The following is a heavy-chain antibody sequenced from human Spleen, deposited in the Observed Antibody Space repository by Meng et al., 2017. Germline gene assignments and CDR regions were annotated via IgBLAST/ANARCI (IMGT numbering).Heavy chain of an antibody. D-gene: IGHD4-23*01. Sequence: QLQRQESGPGLVKPSETLPLTCTVSGGSISSSNYYWGWIRQPPEKGLEWIGSIYYSGSTYYNPSLKSRVTISVDTSKNHFSLKLISVTAADTAVYYCARDEYAGNFWFDPWGQGTLVTVSS. V-gene: IGHV4-39*07. J-gene: IGHJ5*02. CDR3: ARDEYAGNFWFDP. CDR2: IYYSGST. CDR1: GGSISSSNYY.